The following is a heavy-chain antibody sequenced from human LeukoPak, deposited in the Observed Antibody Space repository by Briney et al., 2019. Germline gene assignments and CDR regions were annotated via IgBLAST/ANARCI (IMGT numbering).Heavy chain of an antibody. J-gene: IGHJ5*02. Sequence: GGSLRLSCAASGFTFSSYAMSWVRQVPGKGLEWVSGISGSGGSTYYADSVKGRFTISRDNSKNSLYLQMNSLRTEDTALYYCARDRYCSYTTCHGWFDPWGQGTLVTVSS. CDR3: ARDRYCSYTTCHGWFDP. V-gene: IGHV3-43*02. D-gene: IGHD2-2*01. CDR1: GFTFSSYA. CDR2: ISGSGGST.